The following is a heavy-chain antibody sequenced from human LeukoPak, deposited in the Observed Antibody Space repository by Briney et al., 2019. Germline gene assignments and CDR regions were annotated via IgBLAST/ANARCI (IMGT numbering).Heavy chain of an antibody. CDR1: GFSLASYD. V-gene: IGHV3-21*06. CDR3: ARADCPSSTCYLRRSWFDP. CDR2: ISFSSTYI. Sequence: GGSLRLSCAASGFSLASYDMNWVRQAPGRGLEWVSSISFSSTYIYYRASVKGRFTISRDNAKNSLYLEMNNLRDEDTAVYYCARADCPSSTCYLRRSWFDPWGQGTLVTVSS. D-gene: IGHD2-2*01. J-gene: IGHJ5*02.